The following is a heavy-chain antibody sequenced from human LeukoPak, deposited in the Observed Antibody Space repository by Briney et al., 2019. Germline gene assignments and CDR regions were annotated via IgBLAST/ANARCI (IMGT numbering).Heavy chain of an antibody. CDR1: GASVNYGTYF. V-gene: IGHV4-61*01. CDR2: VSSSGT. CDR3: AREEECSGGNCYSYGWFDP. J-gene: IGHJ5*02. D-gene: IGHD2-15*01. Sequence: SETLSLACSVSGASVNYGTYFLNWMRQPPGKGLEWIGHVSSSGTNYNPSLKTRVTISVDMSKNQFSLTLRSATTADTAAYYCAREEECSGGNCYSYGWFDPWGQGTLVTVSS.